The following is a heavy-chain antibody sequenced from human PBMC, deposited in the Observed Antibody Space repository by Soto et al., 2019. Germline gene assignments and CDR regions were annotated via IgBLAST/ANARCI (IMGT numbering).Heavy chain of an antibody. Sequence: EVQLVESGGGLVQPGGSLRLSCAASGFTFSDHYMDWVRQAPGKGLEWVGRTRNKANSYTTEYAASVKGRFTISRDDSKNSLYLQMNSLKTEDTAVYYCARRYQLTTDAFDIWGQGTMVTVSS. J-gene: IGHJ3*02. D-gene: IGHD2-2*01. CDR2: TRNKANSYTT. CDR1: GFTFSDHY. V-gene: IGHV3-72*01. CDR3: ARRYQLTTDAFDI.